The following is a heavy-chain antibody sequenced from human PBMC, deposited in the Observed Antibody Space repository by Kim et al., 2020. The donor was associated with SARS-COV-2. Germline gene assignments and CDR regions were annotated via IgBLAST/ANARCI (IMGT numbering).Heavy chain of an antibody. J-gene: IGHJ4*02. D-gene: IGHD3-10*01. Sequence: GGSLRLSCAASGFTFSTYGMHWVRQAPGKGLEWVAVIWYDGSNKYYADSVKGRFTISRDNSKNTLYLQMNSLRAEDTAVYYCAKDQRSDGSGHFDYWGQGTLVTVSS. V-gene: IGHV3-33*06. CDR2: IWYDGSNK. CDR3: AKDQRSDGSGHFDY. CDR1: GFTFSTYG.